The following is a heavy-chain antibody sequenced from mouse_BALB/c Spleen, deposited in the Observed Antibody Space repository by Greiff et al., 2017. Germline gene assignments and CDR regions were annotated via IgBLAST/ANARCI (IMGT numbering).Heavy chain of an antibody. J-gene: IGHJ1*01. CDR2: IEPETGGT. Sequence: VQLQQSGAELVRPGASVTLSCKASGYTFTDYEMHWVKQTPVHGLEWIGAIEPETGGTAYNQKFKGKATLTADKSSSTAYMELRSLTSEDSAVYYCTRTKWYFDVWGAGTTVTVS. V-gene: IGHV1-15*01. CDR1: GYTFTDYE. CDR3: TRTKWYFDV.